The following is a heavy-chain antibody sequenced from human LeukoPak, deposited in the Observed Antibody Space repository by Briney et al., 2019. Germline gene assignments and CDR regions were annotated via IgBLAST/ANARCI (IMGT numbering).Heavy chain of an antibody. CDR3: ARVGGGSGWF. CDR2: INSDGSST. Sequence: GGSLRLSCAASGFTFSSYWMHWVRQAPGKGLAWVSRINSDGSSTSYADSVKGRFTISRDNAKNTLYLQMNSLRAEDTAVYYCARVGGGSGWFWGQGTLVTVSS. J-gene: IGHJ4*02. V-gene: IGHV3-74*01. CDR1: GFTFSSYW. D-gene: IGHD6-19*01.